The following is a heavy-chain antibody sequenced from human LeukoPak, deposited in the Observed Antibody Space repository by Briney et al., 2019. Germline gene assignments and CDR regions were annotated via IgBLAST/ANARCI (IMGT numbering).Heavy chain of an antibody. CDR1: GFTFSRYS. D-gene: IGHD2-2*01. CDR3: ARPDCSSTSCYEFEY. V-gene: IGHV3-21*01. CDR2: ISSGSSYI. J-gene: IGHJ4*02. Sequence: PGGSLRLSCAASGFTFSRYSMNWVRQAPGKGLEWVSSISSGSSYIYYADSVKGRFTISRDNAKNSLYLQMNSLRAEDTAVYYCARPDCSSTSCYEFEYWGQGTLVTVSS.